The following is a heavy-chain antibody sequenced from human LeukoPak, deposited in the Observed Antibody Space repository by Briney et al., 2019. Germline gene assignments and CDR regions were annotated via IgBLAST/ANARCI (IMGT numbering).Heavy chain of an antibody. CDR2: VHYSGST. D-gene: IGHD1-1*01. CDR1: GGSIRSHY. CDR3: ARKLERRYYYYMDV. J-gene: IGHJ6*03. Sequence: SSETLSLTCSVSGGSIRSHYWNWIRQPPGKGLEWIGYVHYSGSTNYNPSLKSRVTISVDTAKNKFYLNLSSVTAADTAVYYCARKLERRYYYYMDVWGKGTTVTVSS. V-gene: IGHV4-59*08.